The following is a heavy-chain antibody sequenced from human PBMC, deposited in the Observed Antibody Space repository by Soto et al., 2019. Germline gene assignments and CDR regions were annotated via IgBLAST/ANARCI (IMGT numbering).Heavy chain of an antibody. CDR3: ARIGGWYDIDF. D-gene: IGHD6-19*01. J-gene: IGHJ4*02. CDR2: IFYNGTA. V-gene: IGHV4-61*01. Sequence: LSLTCSVSGGSVSSGSFHWSWIRQPPGKGLQFIGSIFYNGTANYSPSLKNRVSISIDTSQSQFFLQLISVAAADTAVYYCARIGGWYDIDFWGQGSLVTVSS. CDR1: GGSVSSGSFH.